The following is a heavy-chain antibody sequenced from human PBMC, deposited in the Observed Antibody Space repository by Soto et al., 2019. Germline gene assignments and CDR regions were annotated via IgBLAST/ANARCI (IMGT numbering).Heavy chain of an antibody. Sequence: PSETLSLTCTVSGGSISSGDYYWRWIRQPPGKGLEWIGYIYYSGSTYYNPSLKSRVTISVDTSKNQFSLKLSSVTAADTAVYYCPTSSGYYSAGTWFDPWGQGTLVTVSP. CDR1: GGSISSGDYY. CDR2: IYYSGST. J-gene: IGHJ5*02. CDR3: PTSSGYYSAGTWFDP. D-gene: IGHD3-22*01. V-gene: IGHV4-30-4*01.